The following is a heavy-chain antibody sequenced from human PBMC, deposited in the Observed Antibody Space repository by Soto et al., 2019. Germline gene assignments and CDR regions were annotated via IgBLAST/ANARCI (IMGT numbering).Heavy chain of an antibody. Sequence: QVQLVESGGGVVQPGRSLRLSCAASGFTFSDYAMHWVRQAPGKGLERVAVISYDGSNKYYADSVKGRFTISRDNSKNALYLQMNSLRPEDTAVYYCARDPGLTMIVRRGFDIWGQGTMVTVSS. D-gene: IGHD3-22*01. CDR1: GFTFSDYA. J-gene: IGHJ3*02. CDR3: ARDPGLTMIVRRGFDI. CDR2: ISYDGSNK. V-gene: IGHV3-30-3*01.